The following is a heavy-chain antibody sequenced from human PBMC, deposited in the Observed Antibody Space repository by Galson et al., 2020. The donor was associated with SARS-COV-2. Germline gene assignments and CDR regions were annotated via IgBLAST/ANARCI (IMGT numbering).Heavy chain of an antibody. CDR3: ARLGPGGSCYYDSSGYCHFDY. D-gene: IGHD3-22*01. CDR1: GGSISSSSYY. J-gene: IGHJ4*02. V-gene: IGHV4-39*01. CDR2: IYYSGRT. Sequence: SETLSLTCTVSGGSISSSSYYWGWIRQPPGQGLEWIGSIYYSGRTYYNPSLTSRVTISVDTSKNQFSLKLSSVTAADTAVYYCARLGPGGSCYYDSSGYCHFDYWGQGTLVTVSS.